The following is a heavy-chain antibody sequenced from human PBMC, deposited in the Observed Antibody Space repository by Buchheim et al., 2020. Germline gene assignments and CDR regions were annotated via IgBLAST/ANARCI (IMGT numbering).Heavy chain of an antibody. CDR2: IYTSGST. CDR1: GGSISSGSYY. Sequence: QVQLQESGPGLVKPSQTLSLTCTVSGGSISSGSYYWSWIRQPAGKGLEWIGRIYTSGSTNYNPSLKRRVTIPVDTSKNQFSLKLSSVTAADTAVYYCAREAYYYDSSGYRSLDFDYWGQGTL. J-gene: IGHJ4*02. CDR3: AREAYYYDSSGYRSLDFDY. V-gene: IGHV4-61*02. D-gene: IGHD3-22*01.